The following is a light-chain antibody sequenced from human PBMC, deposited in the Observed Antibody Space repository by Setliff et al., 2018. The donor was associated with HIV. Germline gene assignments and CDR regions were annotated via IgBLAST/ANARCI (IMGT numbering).Light chain of an antibody. CDR2: EVR. J-gene: IGLJ1*01. Sequence: QSALTQPASVSGSPGQSITISCTGTSSDVGGYSYVSWYQQHPGKAPKLIIYEVRNRPSGVSNRFSGSRSGNTASLTTSGLQAEDEADYYCSSYAITNTLPFGTGTRSPS. V-gene: IGLV2-14*01. CDR3: SSYAITNTLP. CDR1: SSDVGGYSY.